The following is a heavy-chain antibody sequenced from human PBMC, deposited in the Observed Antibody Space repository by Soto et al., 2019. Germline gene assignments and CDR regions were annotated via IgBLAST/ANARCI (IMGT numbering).Heavy chain of an antibody. J-gene: IGHJ5*02. CDR1: GGSISSSSYY. V-gene: IGHV4-39*01. CDR3: ARGLTYYYGSGSYYTVINWFDP. D-gene: IGHD3-10*01. Sequence: QLQLQESGPGLVKPSETLSLTCTVSGGSISSSSYYWGWIRQPPGKGLEWIGSIYYSGSTYYNPSLKSRVTISVDTSTNQFSLKLSSVTAADTAVYYCARGLTYYYGSGSYYTVINWFDPWGQGTLVTVSS. CDR2: IYYSGST.